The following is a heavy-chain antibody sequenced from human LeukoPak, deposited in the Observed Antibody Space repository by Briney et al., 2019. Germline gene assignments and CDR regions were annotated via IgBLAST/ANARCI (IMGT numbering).Heavy chain of an antibody. J-gene: IGHJ5*02. CDR1: GFTFSSYS. CDR2: ISSSSSTI. CDR3: ARDPSSWYGYNWFDP. Sequence: GGSLRLSCAASGFTFSSYSMNWVRQAPGKGLEWVSYISSSSSTIYYADSVKGRFTISRDNAKNSLYLQMNSLRVEDTAVYYCARDPSSWYGYNWFDPWGQGTLVTVSS. D-gene: IGHD6-13*01. V-gene: IGHV3-48*01.